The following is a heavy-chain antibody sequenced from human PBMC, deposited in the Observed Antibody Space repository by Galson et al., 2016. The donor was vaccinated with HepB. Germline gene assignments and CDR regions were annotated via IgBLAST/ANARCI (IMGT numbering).Heavy chain of an antibody. CDR2: IIPIFGTA. Sequence: VKVSCKASGGTFSSYAISWVRQAPGQGLEWMGGIIPIFGTANYAQKFQGRVTITADESTSTAYMELSSLRSEDTAVYYCATSGYSGYDRWFDPWGQGTLVTVSS. D-gene: IGHD5-12*01. CDR1: GGTFSSYA. J-gene: IGHJ5*02. V-gene: IGHV1-69*01. CDR3: ATSGYSGYDRWFDP.